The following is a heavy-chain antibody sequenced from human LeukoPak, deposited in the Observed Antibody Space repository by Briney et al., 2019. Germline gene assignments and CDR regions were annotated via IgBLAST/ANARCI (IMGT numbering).Heavy chain of an antibody. CDR3: AASGPVGGNWYSTDF. Sequence: GGSLTLSCAASGFTFSTYGMHWVRQAPGKGLEWVTFTRYDGVNKYYADSVKGRFTISRDNSKSTLYLQMNSLRTEDTAVYYCAASGPVGGNWYSTDFWGQGTLVTVSS. CDR2: TRYDGVNK. V-gene: IGHV3-30*02. J-gene: IGHJ4*02. D-gene: IGHD1-7*01. CDR1: GFTFSTYG.